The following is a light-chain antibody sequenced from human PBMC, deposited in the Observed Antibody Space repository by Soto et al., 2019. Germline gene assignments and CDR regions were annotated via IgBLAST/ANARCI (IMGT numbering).Light chain of an antibody. J-gene: IGKJ2*03. CDR1: QSVDSRY. CDR3: QQYGSSPRNS. CDR2: AVS. Sequence: DIVLTQSPGTLSLSPGERATLSCRASQSVDSRYLAWYQQKPGQATRLVIHAVSRRATGIPDRFSGSGSGTDFTLTISRLEPEDFAEYYCQQYGSSPRNSFGQGTKLEIK. V-gene: IGKV3-20*01.